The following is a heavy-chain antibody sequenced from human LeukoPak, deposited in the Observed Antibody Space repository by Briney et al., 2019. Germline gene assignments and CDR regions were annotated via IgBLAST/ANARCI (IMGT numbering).Heavy chain of an antibody. Sequence: SETLSLTCTVSGGSISSYYGSWIRQPPGKGLEWSGYIYYSGSTNYNPSLKSRVTISVDTSKNQFSLKLSSVTAADTAVYYCARHAPSRVRGVFIDYWGQGTLVTVSS. D-gene: IGHD3-10*01. J-gene: IGHJ4*02. V-gene: IGHV4-59*08. CDR2: IYYSGST. CDR3: ARHAPSRVRGVFIDY. CDR1: GGSISSYY.